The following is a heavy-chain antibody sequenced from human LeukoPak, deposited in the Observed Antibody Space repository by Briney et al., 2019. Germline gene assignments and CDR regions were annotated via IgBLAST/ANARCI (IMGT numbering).Heavy chain of an antibody. CDR3: ARAGTTGTTGFDY. CDR2: ISSSSFHT. Sequence: GGSLRLSCEASGFNFGTHTMSWVRQAPGKGLEWVASISSSSFHTYYADSVRGRFTISRDNAKNSLNLQMNSLRAEDTAVYYCARAGTTGTTGFDYWGQGTLVTVSS. J-gene: IGHJ4*02. CDR1: GFNFGTHT. D-gene: IGHD1-1*01. V-gene: IGHV3-21*01.